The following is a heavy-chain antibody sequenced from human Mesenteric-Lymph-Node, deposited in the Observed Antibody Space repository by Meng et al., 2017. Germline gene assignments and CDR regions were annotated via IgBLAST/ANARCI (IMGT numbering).Heavy chain of an antibody. D-gene: IGHD3-22*01. V-gene: IGHV3-74*01. Sequence: GGSLRLSCAASGFTFSSYWMHWVRQAPGKGLVWVSRINGDGSNTGYADSMKGRFTISRDNAKNSLYLQMNSLRAEDTAVYYCARTKTTYYYDSSGYYYRGPYDYWGQGTLVTVSS. CDR3: ARTKTTYYYDSSGYYYRGPYDY. CDR2: INGDGSNT. J-gene: IGHJ4*02. CDR1: GFTFSSYW.